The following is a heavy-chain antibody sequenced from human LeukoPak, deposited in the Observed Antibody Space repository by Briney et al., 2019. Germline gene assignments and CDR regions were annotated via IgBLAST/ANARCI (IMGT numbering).Heavy chain of an antibody. V-gene: IGHV4-61*02. D-gene: IGHD3-3*01. CDR2: IHTSGST. J-gene: IGHJ5*02. CDR1: GGSISSGSYY. CDR3: AREERFSYNWFDP. Sequence: SETLSLTCTVSGGSISSGSYYWSWIRQPAGKGLEWIGRIHTSGSTDYNPSLKSRVTISLDTSKNQCSLKLSSVTAADTAVYYCAREERFSYNWFDPWGQGTLVTVSS.